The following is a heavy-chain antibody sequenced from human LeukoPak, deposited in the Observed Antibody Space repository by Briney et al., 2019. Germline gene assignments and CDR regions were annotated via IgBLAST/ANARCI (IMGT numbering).Heavy chain of an antibody. D-gene: IGHD6-19*01. V-gene: IGHV3-53*01. CDR1: GFTVSSNY. CDR3: ARVGTQWLEGCFDY. CDR2: IYSDGST. Sequence: GGSLRLSCAAPGFTVSSNYMSWVRQAPGKGLEWVSVIYSDGSTYYADPVKGRFTISRDNSKNTLYLQMNSLRHEDTAVYYCARVGTQWLEGCFDYWGQGTLVTVSS. J-gene: IGHJ4*02.